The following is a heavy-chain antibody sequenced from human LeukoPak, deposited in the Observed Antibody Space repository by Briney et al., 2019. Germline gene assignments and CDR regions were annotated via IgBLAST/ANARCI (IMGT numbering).Heavy chain of an antibody. CDR3: AREVVPAAIWRWFDP. D-gene: IGHD2-2*01. Sequence: PSETLSLTCTVSGGSISSGGYYWSWIRQHPGKGLEGIGYIYYSGSTYYNPSLKSRVTISVDTSKNQFSLKLSSVTAADTAVYYCAREVVPAAIWRWFDPWGQGTLVTVSS. J-gene: IGHJ5*02. CDR1: GGSISSGGYY. V-gene: IGHV4-31*03. CDR2: IYYSGST.